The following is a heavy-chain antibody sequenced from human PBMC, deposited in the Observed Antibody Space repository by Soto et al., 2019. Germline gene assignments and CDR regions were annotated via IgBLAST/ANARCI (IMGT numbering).Heavy chain of an antibody. J-gene: IGHJ4*02. CDR2: ISSSSSTI. CDR3: ARVYITIFGVAHPTYFDY. V-gene: IGHV3-48*02. Sequence: GGSLRLSCAASGFTFSSYSMNWVRQAPGKGLEWVSYISSSSSTIYYADSVKGRFTISRDNAKNSLYLQMNSLRDEDTAVYYCARVYITIFGVAHPTYFDYWGQGTLATVSS. D-gene: IGHD3-3*01. CDR1: GFTFSSYS.